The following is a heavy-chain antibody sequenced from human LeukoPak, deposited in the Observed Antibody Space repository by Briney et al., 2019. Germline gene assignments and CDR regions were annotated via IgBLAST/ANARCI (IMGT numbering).Heavy chain of an antibody. J-gene: IGHJ4*02. D-gene: IGHD4/OR15-4a*01. V-gene: IGHV3-30-3*01. CDR1: GFTFSSYA. CDR3: ARGAYGATFCYFDY. Sequence: PGRSLRLSCAASGFTFSSYAMHWVRQAPGKGLEWVAVISYDGSNKYYADSVKGRFTISRDNAKNSLYLQMNSLRAEDTALYYCARGAYGATFCYFDYWGQGTLVTVSS. CDR2: ISYDGSNK.